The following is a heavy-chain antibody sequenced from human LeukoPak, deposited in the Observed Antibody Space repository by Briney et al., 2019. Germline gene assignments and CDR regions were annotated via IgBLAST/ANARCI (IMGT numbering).Heavy chain of an antibody. D-gene: IGHD3-10*02. CDR2: IYYSGST. J-gene: IGHJ4*02. CDR1: GGSISSYY. Sequence: PSETLSLTCTVSGGSISSYYWSWIRQHPGKGLEWIGYIYYSGSTYYNPSLKSRVTISVDTSKNQFSLKLSSVTAADTAVYYCARDVNPVRGVINYWGQGTLVTVSS. CDR3: ARDVNPVRGVINY. V-gene: IGHV4-59*06.